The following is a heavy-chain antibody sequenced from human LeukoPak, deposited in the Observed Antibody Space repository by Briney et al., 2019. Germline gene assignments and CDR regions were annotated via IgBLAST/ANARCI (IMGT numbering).Heavy chain of an antibody. Sequence: GASVKVSCKASGYTFTSYYMHWVRQAPGQGLEWMGIINPSGGSTSYAQKFQGRVTMTRDTSTSTVYMELSSLRSEDTAVYYCARVMRGYCSSTSCYGRGSLDPWGQGTLVTVSS. CDR3: ARVMRGYCSSTSCYGRGSLDP. J-gene: IGHJ5*02. CDR2: INPSGGST. CDR1: GYTFTSYY. V-gene: IGHV1-46*01. D-gene: IGHD2-2*01.